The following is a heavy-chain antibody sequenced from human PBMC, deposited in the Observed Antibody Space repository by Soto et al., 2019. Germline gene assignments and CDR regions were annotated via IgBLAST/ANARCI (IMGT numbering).Heavy chain of an antibody. J-gene: IGHJ4*02. CDR2: VSTDGNTT. CDR1: GFSFSTFG. Sequence: GGSLRLSCAASGFSFSTFGMHWVRQAPGMGLQYVSAVSTDGNTTYYIKSVRGRFTISRDNSKNTLYLQMGSLRPEDTAVYYCARGNYDILTGYQTLDYWGQGTLVTVSS. D-gene: IGHD3-9*01. CDR3: ARGNYDILTGYQTLDY. V-gene: IGHV3-64*01.